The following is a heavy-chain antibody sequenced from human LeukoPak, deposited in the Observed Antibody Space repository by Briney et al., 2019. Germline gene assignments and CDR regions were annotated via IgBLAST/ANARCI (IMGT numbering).Heavy chain of an antibody. D-gene: IGHD5-12*01. CDR2: ISGSGGTT. Sequence: PGGSLRLSCATSGFTFSNYAVSWVRQAPGKGLEWVSSISGSGGTTYYADSVKGRFTISRDNSKNTLYLQMNSLRAEDTAVYYCAKDPYRASSGPVDYWGQGTLVTVSS. CDR1: GFTFSNYA. CDR3: AKDPYRASSGPVDY. V-gene: IGHV3-23*01. J-gene: IGHJ4*02.